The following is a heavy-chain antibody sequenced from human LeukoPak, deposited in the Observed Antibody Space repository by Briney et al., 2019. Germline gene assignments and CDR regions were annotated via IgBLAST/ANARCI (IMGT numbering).Heavy chain of an antibody. J-gene: IGHJ4*02. V-gene: IGHV3-23*01. CDR3: ATPPTVTRNY. Sequence: GGSLRLSCAASGFTFTTYSMNWVRQAPGKGLEWVSSISGSGGRTHYADSVRGRFTISRDNSKNTLYLQMDSLRAEDTAVYYCATPPTVTRNYWGQGTLVTVSS. CDR2: ISGSGGRT. CDR1: GFTFTTYS. D-gene: IGHD4-17*01.